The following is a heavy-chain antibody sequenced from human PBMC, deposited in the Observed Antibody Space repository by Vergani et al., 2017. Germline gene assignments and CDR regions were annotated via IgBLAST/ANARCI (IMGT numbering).Heavy chain of an antibody. CDR1: GFTFSSYS. CDR3: GREGRGSYLRVSYYYYGMDV. D-gene: IGHD1-26*01. Sequence: EVQLVESGGGLVKPGGSLRLSCAASGFTFSSYSMNWVRQAPGKGLEWVSSISSSSSYIYYADSVKGRFTISRDNAKNSLYLQMNSLRAEDTAVYYCGREGRGSYLRVSYYYYGMDVWGQGTTVTVSS. CDR2: ISSSSSYI. V-gene: IGHV3-21*01. J-gene: IGHJ6*02.